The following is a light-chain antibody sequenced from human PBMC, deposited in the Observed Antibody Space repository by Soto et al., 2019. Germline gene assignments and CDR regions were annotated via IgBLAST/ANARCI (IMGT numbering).Light chain of an antibody. V-gene: IGKV1-5*03. CDR2: KAS. CDR1: QSVNVW. CDR3: QQYQLYPWT. J-gene: IGKJ1*01. Sequence: DIQMTQSPPTVSASVGDRVTVTCRASQSVNVWLAWYQQKPGKAPKLLIYKASTLESGVPSRFSGSGSGTDFSLTISSLQPEDFASYYCQQYQLYPWTFGQGTKVEIK.